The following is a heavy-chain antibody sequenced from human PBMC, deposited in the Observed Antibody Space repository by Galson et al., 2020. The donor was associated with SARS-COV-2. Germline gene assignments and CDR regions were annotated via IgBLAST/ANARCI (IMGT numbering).Heavy chain of an antibody. D-gene: IGHD6-13*01. Sequence: TGGSLRLPCAASGFTFSSYAMHWVRQAPGKGLEWVAVISYDGSNKYYADSVKGRFTISRDNSKNTLYLQMNSLRAEDTAVYYCARAFRGYWDFDLWGRGTLVTVSS. CDR2: ISYDGSNK. V-gene: IGHV3-30-3*01. CDR3: ARAFRGYWDFDL. J-gene: IGHJ2*01. CDR1: GFTFSSYA.